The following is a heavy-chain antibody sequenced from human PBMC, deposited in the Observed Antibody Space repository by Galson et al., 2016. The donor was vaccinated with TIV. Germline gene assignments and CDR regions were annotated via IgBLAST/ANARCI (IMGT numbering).Heavy chain of an antibody. J-gene: IGHJ4*02. V-gene: IGHV3-7*01. CDR1: GFTLSNYW. CDR2: INKVGSDE. CDR3: TRVDY. Sequence: SLRLSCAGSGFTLSNYWMNWIRQAPGKGPEWVANINKVGSDEYYVDSVKGRFTISRDNTKNSLDLQMTGLRVEDTAVYYCTRVDYWGQGTLVTVSS.